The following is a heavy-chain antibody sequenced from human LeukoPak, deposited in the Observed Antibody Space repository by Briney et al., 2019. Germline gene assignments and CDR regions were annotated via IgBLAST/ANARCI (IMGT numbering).Heavy chain of an antibody. Sequence: GGSLRLSCAASGFSFSNYAMSWVRQAPGKGLEWVSVISGSGGSTYYTDSVKGRFTISRDNSKNTLYLQMNSLRAEDTAVYYCAKGYYYGSGTYYPPDAFDIWGQGTMVTVSS. CDR3: AKGYYYGSGTYYPPDAFDI. D-gene: IGHD3-10*01. V-gene: IGHV3-23*01. CDR1: GFSFSNYA. J-gene: IGHJ3*02. CDR2: ISGSGGST.